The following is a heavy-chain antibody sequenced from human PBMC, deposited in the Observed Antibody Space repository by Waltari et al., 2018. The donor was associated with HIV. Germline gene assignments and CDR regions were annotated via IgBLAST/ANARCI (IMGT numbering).Heavy chain of an antibody. CDR1: GFTFGDYA. CDR3: TKGRMTTDY. V-gene: IGHV3-49*03. CDR2: IRSKAYGGTT. Sequence: EVQLVESGGGLVQPGRSLRLYGTASGFTFGDYASSWFRQAPGKGLEWVGCIRSKAYGGTTEYAASVKGRFTISRDDSRSIAYLQMNSLQTEDTAVYYCTKGRMTTDYWGQGTLVTVSS. J-gene: IGHJ4*02. D-gene: IGHD4-17*01.